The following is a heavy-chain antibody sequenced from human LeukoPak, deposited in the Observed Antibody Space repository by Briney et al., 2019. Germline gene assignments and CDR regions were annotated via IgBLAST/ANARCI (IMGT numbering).Heavy chain of an antibody. CDR1: GDSVSSNSAA. V-gene: IGHV6-1*01. Sequence: SQTLSLTCAISGDSVSSNSAAWNWIRQSPSRGLEWLGRTYYRSKWYNDYAVSVKSRITINPDTSKNQFSLQLNSVTPEDTAVYYCARSSRYSSSWYGGDFDYWGQGTLVTVSS. CDR3: ARSSRYSSSWYGGDFDY. J-gene: IGHJ4*02. CDR2: TYYRSKWYN. D-gene: IGHD6-13*01.